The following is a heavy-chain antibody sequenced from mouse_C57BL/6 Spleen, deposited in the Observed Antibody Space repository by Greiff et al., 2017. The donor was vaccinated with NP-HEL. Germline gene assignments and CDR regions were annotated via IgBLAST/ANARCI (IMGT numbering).Heavy chain of an antibody. CDR2: IYPRSGDT. CDR1: GFNIKNYG. D-gene: IGHD2-3*01. Sequence: VQLQQSGAELARPGASVKLSCTASGFNIKNYGMRWVKQRPGQGLEWIGEIYPRSGDTYYTEKFQGKATLTADKSSSTAYMQLSSLTSEDAAVYVCARIYDVYYDARDYWGQGTPVTVSA. V-gene: IGHV1-81*01. CDR3: ARIYDVYYDARDY. J-gene: IGHJ4*01.